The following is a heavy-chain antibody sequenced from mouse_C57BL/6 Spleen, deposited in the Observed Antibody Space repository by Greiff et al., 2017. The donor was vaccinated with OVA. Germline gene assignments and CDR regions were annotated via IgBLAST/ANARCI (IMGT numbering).Heavy chain of an antibody. CDR3: AIYYSYFDV. D-gene: IGHD1-1*01. V-gene: IGHV5-17*01. CDR1: GFTFSDYG. J-gene: IGHJ1*03. Sequence: EVKLVESGGGLVKPGGSLKLSCAASGFTFSDYGMHWVRQAPEKGLEWVAYISSGSSTIYYADTVKGRFTISRDNAKNTLFLQMTSLRSEDTAMYYCAIYYSYFDVWGTGTTVTVSS. CDR2: ISSGSSTI.